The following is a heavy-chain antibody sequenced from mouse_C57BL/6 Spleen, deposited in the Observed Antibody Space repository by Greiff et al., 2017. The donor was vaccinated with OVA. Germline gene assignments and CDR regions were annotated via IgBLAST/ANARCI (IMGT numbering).Heavy chain of an antibody. CDR3: ARCGDGSSYEDYAMDY. Sequence: QVQLKQSGAELARPGASVKLSCKASGYTFTSYGISWVKQRTGQGLEWIGEIYPRSGNTYYNEKFKGKATLTADKSSSTAYMELRSLTSEDSAVYFCARCGDGSSYEDYAMDYWGQGTSVTVSS. J-gene: IGHJ4*01. CDR1: GYTFTSYG. D-gene: IGHD1-1*01. V-gene: IGHV1-81*01. CDR2: IYPRSGNT.